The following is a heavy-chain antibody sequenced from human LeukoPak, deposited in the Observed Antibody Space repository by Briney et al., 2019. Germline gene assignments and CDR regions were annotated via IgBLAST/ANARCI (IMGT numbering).Heavy chain of an antibody. CDR3: ARDPDHYYDSSGYYLGAFDI. V-gene: IGHV1-69*13. CDR2: IIPIFGTA. CDR1: GGTFSSYA. J-gene: IGHJ3*02. D-gene: IGHD3-22*01. Sequence: GASVKVSCKASGGTFSSYAISWVRQAPGQGLEWMGGIIPIFGTANYVQKFQGRVTITADESTSTAYMELSSLRSEDTAVYYCARDPDHYYDSSGYYLGAFDIWGQGTMVTVSS.